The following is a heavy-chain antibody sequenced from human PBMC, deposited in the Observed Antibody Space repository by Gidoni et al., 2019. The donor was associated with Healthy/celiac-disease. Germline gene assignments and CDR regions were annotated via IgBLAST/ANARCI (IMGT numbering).Heavy chain of an antibody. D-gene: IGHD2-2*01. CDR2: ISLNSGSI. V-gene: IGHV3-9*01. CDR1: GFTFDEYA. J-gene: IGHJ4*02. Sequence: EVQRVESGGGLVQPGRSLRLSWAASGFTFDEYAMHWVRQAPGKGLEWVAGISLNSGSIGYADSVKGRFNISRDNAKNSLYLQLHSLRAEDTALYSCAKDIRYHGSLTALDSWGQGTLVTVSS. CDR3: AKDIRYHGSLTALDS.